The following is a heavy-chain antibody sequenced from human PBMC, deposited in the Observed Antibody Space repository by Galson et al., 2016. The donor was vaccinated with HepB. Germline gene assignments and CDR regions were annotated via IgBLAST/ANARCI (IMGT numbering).Heavy chain of an antibody. V-gene: IGHV1-24*01. CDR1: GYTLTELS. CDR3: ATDMRSGIVATISYAFDI. D-gene: IGHD5-12*01. Sequence: SVKVSCKVSGYTLTELSMHWVRRAPGKGLEWMGGFDPEDGETIYAQKFQGRVTMTEDTSTDTAYMELSSLRSEDTAVYYCATDMRSGIVATISYAFDIWGQGTMVTGSS. J-gene: IGHJ3*02. CDR2: FDPEDGET.